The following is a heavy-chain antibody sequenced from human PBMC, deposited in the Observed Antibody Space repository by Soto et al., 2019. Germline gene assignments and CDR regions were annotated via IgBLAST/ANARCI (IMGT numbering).Heavy chain of an antibody. CDR1: GFTFSSYS. Sequence: EVQLVESGGGLVQPGGSLRLSCAASGFTFSSYSMNWVRQAPGKGLEWVSYISSSSSTIYYADSVKGRFTISRDNAKNSLYLQMNSLRDEDPAVYYCARESRFLEWLSLNWFDPWGQGTLVTVSS. CDR2: ISSSSSTI. D-gene: IGHD3-3*01. CDR3: ARESRFLEWLSLNWFDP. J-gene: IGHJ5*02. V-gene: IGHV3-48*02.